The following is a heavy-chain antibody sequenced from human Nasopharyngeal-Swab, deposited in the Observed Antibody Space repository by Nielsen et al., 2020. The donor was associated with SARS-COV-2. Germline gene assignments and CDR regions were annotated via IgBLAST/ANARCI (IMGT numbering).Heavy chain of an antibody. CDR1: GGSFSGYY. D-gene: IGHD2-2*01. J-gene: IGHJ5*02. V-gene: IGHV4-34*01. CDR3: ARGPRAYCSSTSCYNWFDP. Sequence: GSLRLSCAVYGGSFSGYYWSWIRQPPGKGLEWIGEINHSGSTNYNPSLKSRVTISVDKSKNQFSLKLSSVTAADTAVYYCARGPRAYCSSTSCYNWFDPWGQGTLVTVSS. CDR2: INHSGST.